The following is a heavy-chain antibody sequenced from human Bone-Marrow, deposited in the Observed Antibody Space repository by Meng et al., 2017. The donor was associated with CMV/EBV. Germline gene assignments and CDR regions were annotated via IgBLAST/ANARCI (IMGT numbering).Heavy chain of an antibody. J-gene: IGHJ5*02. CDR3: ASGSRTASHP. V-gene: IGHV3-48*04. CDR2: ISSSSSTI. CDR1: GFTFSSYS. D-gene: IGHD1-1*01. Sequence: GGSLRLSCVASGFTFSSYSMNWVRQAPGKGLEWVSYISSSSSTIYYADSVKGRFTISRDNAKNSLYLQMNSLRAEDTAVYYCASGSRTASHPWGQGTLVTVSS.